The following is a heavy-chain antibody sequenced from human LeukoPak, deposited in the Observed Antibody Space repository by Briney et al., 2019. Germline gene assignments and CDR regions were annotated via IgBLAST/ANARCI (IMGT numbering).Heavy chain of an antibody. J-gene: IGHJ4*02. D-gene: IGHD3-10*02. V-gene: IGHV3-21*01. CDR1: GFSFSSYD. CDR2: INSRSSYI. Sequence: GGSLRLSCVASGFSFSSYDMHWVRQAPGKGLEWVSSINSRSSYIFYAESMKGRLTISRDNAKNSLFLQMDGLRAEDTAVYYCTRRGGLSSGRSFDYWGQGTLVTVSS. CDR3: TRRGGLSSGRSFDY.